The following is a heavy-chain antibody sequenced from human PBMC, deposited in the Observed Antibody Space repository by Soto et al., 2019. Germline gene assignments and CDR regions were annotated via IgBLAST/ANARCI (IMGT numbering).Heavy chain of an antibody. J-gene: IGHJ4*02. CDR3: AKDWAATRGSFDS. CDR2: IGGSGDTT. D-gene: IGHD3-10*01. V-gene: IGHV3-23*01. CDR1: GFSFYTYA. Sequence: PWGSLRLSCVASGFSFYTYAIIFGRQSPGKGLEWVSAIGGSGDTTYYADSVKGRFTISRDNSKNTLYLQMNSLRAEDAAIYYCAKDWAATRGSFDSWGQGTLVTVSS.